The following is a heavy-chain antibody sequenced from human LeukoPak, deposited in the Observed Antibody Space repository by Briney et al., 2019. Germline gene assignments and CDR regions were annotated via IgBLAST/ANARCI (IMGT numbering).Heavy chain of an antibody. D-gene: IGHD6-13*01. CDR3: AKDQEIAAAGPYIWFDP. Sequence: GGSLRLSCAASGFTFSSYAMSWVRQAPGKGLEWVSAISGSGGSTYYADSVKGRFTISRDNSKSTLYLQMNSLRAEDTAVYYCAKDQEIAAAGPYIWFDPWGQGTLVTVSS. J-gene: IGHJ5*02. CDR1: GFTFSSYA. V-gene: IGHV3-23*01. CDR2: ISGSGGST.